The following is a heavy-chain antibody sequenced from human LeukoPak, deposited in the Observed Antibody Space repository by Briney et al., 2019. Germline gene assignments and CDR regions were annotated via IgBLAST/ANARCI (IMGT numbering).Heavy chain of an antibody. J-gene: IGHJ5*02. CDR2: ISNDDGGT. Sequence: GGSLRLSCAASGFIFNNYGLIWVRQAPGKGLEWVSAISNDDGGTQYADFVEGRFTISRDNSKNTLFLQMSSLRSEDTAVYYCARDVVLAAGKDNWFDPWGQGTLVTVSS. V-gene: IGHV3-23*01. CDR1: GFIFNNYG. D-gene: IGHD6-13*01. CDR3: ARDVVLAAGKDNWFDP.